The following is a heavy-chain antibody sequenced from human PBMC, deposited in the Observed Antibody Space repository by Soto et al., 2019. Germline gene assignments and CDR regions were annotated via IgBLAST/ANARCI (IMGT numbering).Heavy chain of an antibody. CDR3: AKDLGYFDY. V-gene: IGHV3-30*18. J-gene: IGHJ4*02. CDR1: GFTFSSYG. CDR2: ISYDGSNK. Sequence: LRLSCAASGFTFSSYGMHWVRQAPGKGLEWVAVISYDGSNKYYADSVKGRFTISRDNSKNTLYLQMNSLRAEDTAVYYCAKDLGYFDYWGQGTLVTVSS. D-gene: IGHD7-27*01.